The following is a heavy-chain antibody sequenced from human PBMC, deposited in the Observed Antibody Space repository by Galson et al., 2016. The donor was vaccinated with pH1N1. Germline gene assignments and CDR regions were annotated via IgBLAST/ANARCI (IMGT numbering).Heavy chain of an antibody. J-gene: IGHJ5*02. CDR2: FHHTDGT. CDR1: GGSISSDTYY. V-gene: IGHV4-39*07. Sequence: SLTCTVSGGSISSDTYYWGWIRQPPGKGLEWIGSFHHTDGTYYNPSLKSRVTISVDTSKSQISLTLSSVSAADTAMYYCARSAQWLLYSRFDPWGQGILVTVSS. D-gene: IGHD6-19*01. CDR3: ARSAQWLLYSRFDP.